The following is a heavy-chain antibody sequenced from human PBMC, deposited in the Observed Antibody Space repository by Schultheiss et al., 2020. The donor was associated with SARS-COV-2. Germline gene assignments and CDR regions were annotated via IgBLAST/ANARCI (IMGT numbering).Heavy chain of an antibody. D-gene: IGHD6-25*01. J-gene: IGHJ4*02. CDR2: ISGSGGST. CDR3: ARVSGYCFDY. V-gene: IGHV3-23*01. CDR1: VFTFSSYA. Sequence: GGSLRLSCAASVFTFSSYAMSWVRQAPGKGLEWVSAISGSGGSTYYADSVKGRFTISRHNSKNTLYLQMNSLRAEDTAVYYCARVSGYCFDYWGQGTLVTVSS.